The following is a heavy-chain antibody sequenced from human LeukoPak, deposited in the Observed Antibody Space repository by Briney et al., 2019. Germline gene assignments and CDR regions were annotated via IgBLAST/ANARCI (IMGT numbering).Heavy chain of an antibody. CDR1: GGSISSYY. D-gene: IGHD2-2*01. CDR3: ARVGPAADFDS. Sequence: KASETLSLTCTVSGGSISSYYWSWVRQPAGKGLEWIGRIYTSGSSKYNPSLKSRVTISVDTSKNQFTLKLTSVTAADTAVYYCARVGPAADFDSWGQGTLVTVSS. J-gene: IGHJ4*02. V-gene: IGHV4-4*07. CDR2: IYTSGSS.